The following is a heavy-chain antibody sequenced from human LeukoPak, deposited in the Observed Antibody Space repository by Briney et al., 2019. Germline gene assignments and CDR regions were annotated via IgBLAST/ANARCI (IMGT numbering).Heavy chain of an antibody. CDR3: ARDKAPSYYYYMDV. V-gene: IGHV3-30*03. J-gene: IGHJ6*03. CDR1: GFIFRSYA. CDR2: ISYDGSNK. Sequence: GGSLRLSCAASGFIFRSYAMHWVRQAPGKGLEWVADISYDGSNKFYADSMKGRFTISRDNSKNTLDLQMNSLRAEDTAVYYCARDKAPSYYYYMDVWGKGTTVTVSS.